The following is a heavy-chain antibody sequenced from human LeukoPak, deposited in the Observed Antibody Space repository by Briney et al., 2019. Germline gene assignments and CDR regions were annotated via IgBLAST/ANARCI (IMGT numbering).Heavy chain of an antibody. J-gene: IGHJ4*02. CDR3: AKDRYSGYGEGIDY. V-gene: IGHV3-48*04. D-gene: IGHD5-12*01. CDR2: ISSSGSTI. CDR1: GFTFSNYG. Sequence: AGGSLRLSCAASGFTFSNYGMHWVRQAPGKGLEWVSYISSSGSTIYYADSVKGRFTISRDNAKNSLYLQMNSLRAEDTAVYYCAKDRYSGYGEGIDYWGQGTLVTVSS.